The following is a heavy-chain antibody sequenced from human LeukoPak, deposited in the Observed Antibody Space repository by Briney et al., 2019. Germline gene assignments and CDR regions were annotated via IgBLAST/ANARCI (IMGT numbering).Heavy chain of an antibody. CDR1: GYTFTSYW. J-gene: IGHJ4*02. CDR3: ARLRTYGDYAINY. V-gene: IGHV5-51*01. CDR2: IYPGDSDT. D-gene: IGHD4-17*01. Sequence: PGESLKISCKGSGYTFTSYWIGLVRPMPGEGLELMGIIYPGDSDTRYSPSFQGQVTISADKSISTAYLQWSSLKASDTAMYYCARLRTYGDYAINYWGQGTLVTVSS.